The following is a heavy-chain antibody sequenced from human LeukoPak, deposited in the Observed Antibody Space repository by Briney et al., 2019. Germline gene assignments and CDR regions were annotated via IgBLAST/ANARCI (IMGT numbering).Heavy chain of an antibody. J-gene: IGHJ6*04. CDR1: GFTFSDYY. D-gene: IGHD3-10*02. CDR2: ISSSSNTI. Sequence: GGSLRLSCAASGFTFSDYYMNWIRQAPGKGLEWVSYISSSSNTIYYADSVKGRFTISRDNAKNSLYLQINSLRAEDTAVYYCAELGITMIGGVWGKGTTVTISS. CDR3: AELGITMIGGV. V-gene: IGHV3-11*04.